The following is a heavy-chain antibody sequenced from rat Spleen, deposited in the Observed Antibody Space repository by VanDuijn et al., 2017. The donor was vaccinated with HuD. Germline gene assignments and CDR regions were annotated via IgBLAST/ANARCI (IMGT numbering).Heavy chain of an antibody. V-gene: IGHV5-29*01. CDR3: ASRTANWFAY. D-gene: IGHD5-1*01. CDR2: ISYDGRRT. Sequence: EVQLVESGGGLVQPGRSMKLSCAASGFTFSNYYMAWVRQAPTKGLEWVATISYDGRRTYYRDSVKGRFTISRENAKSTLYLQMDSLRSEDTATYYCASRTANWFAYWGQGTLVTVSS. CDR1: GFTFSNYY. J-gene: IGHJ3*01.